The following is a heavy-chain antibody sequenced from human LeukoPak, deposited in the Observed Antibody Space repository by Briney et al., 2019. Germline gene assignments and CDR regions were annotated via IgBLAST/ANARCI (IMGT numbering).Heavy chain of an antibody. CDR3: ARYPYCSSTSCWYYFDY. V-gene: IGHV5-51*01. Sequence: GESLKISCKGSGYSFTSYWIGWLRQMPGKGLEWMGIIYPGDSDTRYSPSFQGQVTISADKSISTAYLQWSSLKASDTAMYYCARYPYCSSTSCWYYFDYWGQGTLVTVSS. D-gene: IGHD2-2*01. J-gene: IGHJ4*02. CDR1: GYSFTSYW. CDR2: IYPGDSDT.